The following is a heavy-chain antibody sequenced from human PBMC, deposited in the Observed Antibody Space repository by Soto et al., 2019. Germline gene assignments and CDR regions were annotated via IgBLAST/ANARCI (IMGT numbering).Heavy chain of an antibody. V-gene: IGHV3-9*01. CDR1: GFTFDDYA. CDR3: AKVAVAGTDYYYGMDV. D-gene: IGHD6-19*01. CDR2: ISWNSGSI. Sequence: GGSLRLSCAASGFTFDDYAMHWVRQAPGKGLEWVSGISWNSGSIGYADSVKGRFTISRDNAKNSLYLQMNSLRAEDTALYYCAKVAVAGTDYYYGMDVWGKGTTVTVSS. J-gene: IGHJ6*04.